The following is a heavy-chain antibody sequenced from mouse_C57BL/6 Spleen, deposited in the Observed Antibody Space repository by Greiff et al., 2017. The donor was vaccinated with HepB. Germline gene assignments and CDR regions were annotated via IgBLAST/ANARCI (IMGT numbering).Heavy chain of an antibody. Sequence: DVHLVESGGGLVKPGGSLKLSCAASGFTFSSYAMSWVRQTPEKRLEWVATISDGGSYTYYPDNVKGRFTISRDNAKNNLYLQMSHLKSEDTAMYYCARRAGSSPGFAYWGQGTLVTVSA. J-gene: IGHJ3*01. V-gene: IGHV5-4*01. D-gene: IGHD1-1*01. CDR1: GFTFSSYA. CDR3: ARRAGSSPGFAY. CDR2: ISDGGSYT.